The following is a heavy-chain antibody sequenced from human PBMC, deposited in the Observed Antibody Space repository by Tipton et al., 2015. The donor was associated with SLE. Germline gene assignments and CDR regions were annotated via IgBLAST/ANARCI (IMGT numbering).Heavy chain of an antibody. CDR3: AAGIFGVAPPDY. J-gene: IGHJ4*02. V-gene: IGHV3-30*04. CDR2: ISYDGSNK. D-gene: IGHD3-3*01. CDR1: GFTFSSYA. Sequence: SLRLSCAASGFTFSSYAMHWVRQAPGKGLEWVAVISYDGSNKYYADSVKGRFTISRDNSKNTLYLQMNSLRAEDTAVYYCAAGIFGVAPPDYWGQGTLVTVSS.